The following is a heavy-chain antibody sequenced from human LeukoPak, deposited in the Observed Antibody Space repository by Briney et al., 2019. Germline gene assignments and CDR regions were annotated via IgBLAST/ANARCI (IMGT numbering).Heavy chain of an antibody. CDR2: IIPIFGTA. J-gene: IGHJ4*02. CDR1: GGTFSSYA. Sequence: GSSVKVSCKASGGTFSSYAISWVRQAPGQGLEWMGGIIPIFGTANYAQKFQGRVTMTEDTSTDTAYMELSSLRSEDTAVYYCAMRGARVYWGQGTLVTVSS. CDR3: AMRGARVY. D-gene: IGHD1-26*01. V-gene: IGHV1-69*06.